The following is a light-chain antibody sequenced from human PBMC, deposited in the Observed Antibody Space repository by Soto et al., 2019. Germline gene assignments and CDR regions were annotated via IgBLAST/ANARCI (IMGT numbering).Light chain of an antibody. CDR1: QSLLHTNGYNY. CDR2: LAS. CDR3: MQARQIPYT. J-gene: IGKJ2*01. V-gene: IGKV2-28*01. Sequence: DVVMTQSPLSLPVTPGEPASISCRSSQSLLHTNGYNYLDWYLQKPGQSPQLLIYLASIRASGVPDRFSGSGSGTDFTLKISRVEAEDVGFYYCMQARQIPYTFGQGTKLEI.